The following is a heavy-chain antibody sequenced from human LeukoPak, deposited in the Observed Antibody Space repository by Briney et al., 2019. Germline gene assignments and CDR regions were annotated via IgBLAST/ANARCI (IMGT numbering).Heavy chain of an antibody. CDR2: INSDGSST. D-gene: IGHD3-10*01. CDR1: GFTFSSYW. V-gene: IGHV3-74*01. J-gene: IGHJ6*02. Sequence: GGSLRLSCAASGFTFSSYWMHWVRQAPGKGLVWVSRINSDGSSTFYADSVKGRFTISRDNAKNTLYLQMNSLRAEDTAVYYCARDLEGSGGFYTPADPYGMDVWGQGTTVTVSS. CDR3: ARDLEGSGGFYTPADPYGMDV.